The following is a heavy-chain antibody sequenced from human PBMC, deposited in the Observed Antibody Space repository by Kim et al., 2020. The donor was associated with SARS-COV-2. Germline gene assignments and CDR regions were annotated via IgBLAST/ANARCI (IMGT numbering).Heavy chain of an antibody. D-gene: IGHD3-3*01. CDR2: ISWNSGSI. Sequence: GGSLRLSCAASGFTFGDYAMHWVRQAPGKGLEWVSGISWNSGSIGYADSVKGRFTISRDNAKNSLYLQMNSLRAEDTALYYCAKDAPHPLEWSPRAYYFDYWGQGTLVTVSS. J-gene: IGHJ4*02. CDR1: GFTFGDYA. CDR3: AKDAPHPLEWSPRAYYFDY. V-gene: IGHV3-9*01.